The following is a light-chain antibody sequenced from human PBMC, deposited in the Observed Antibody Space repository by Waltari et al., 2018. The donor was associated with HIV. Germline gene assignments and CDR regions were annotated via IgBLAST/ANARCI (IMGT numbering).Light chain of an antibody. Sequence: SALTQPASVSGSLGQSVTISCTGATRGIGDFVSWYQQLPGRAPQLLFSGVTRRASGISHRFFASKSGATASLTISRLQADDEGCYYCSSTADLESVTFGGGT. CDR2: GVT. CDR1: TRGIGDF. V-gene: IGLV2-14*03. CDR3: SSTADLESVT. J-gene: IGLJ2*01.